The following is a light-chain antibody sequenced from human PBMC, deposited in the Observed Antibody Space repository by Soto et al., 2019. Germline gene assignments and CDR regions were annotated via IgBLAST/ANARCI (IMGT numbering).Light chain of an antibody. Sequence: EIVLTQSPGTLSVSPGERVTLSCRARQSVGSNLAWYQQKPGQAPRLLIYGASTRATRIPSRFSGSGSGTEFTLTISSLQSEDFAVYYCQQYDNWPRTFGQGTKVDIK. J-gene: IGKJ1*01. CDR2: GAS. V-gene: IGKV3-15*01. CDR1: QSVGSN. CDR3: QQYDNWPRT.